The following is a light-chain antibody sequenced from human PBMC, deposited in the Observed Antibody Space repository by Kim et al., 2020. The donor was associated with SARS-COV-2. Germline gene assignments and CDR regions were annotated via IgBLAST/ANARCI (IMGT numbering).Light chain of an antibody. V-gene: IGKV1-39*01. CDR1: QTISTY. CDR2: SAS. CDR3: QQTNSIPIT. Sequence: DIQMTQSPSSLSASIGGTVTITCRSSQTISTYLSWYQQIPGKAPRLLIHSASTLQSGVPSRFSGSGSGTDFTLTISSLQREDFATYYCQQTNSIPITFGQGTRLEIK. J-gene: IGKJ5*01.